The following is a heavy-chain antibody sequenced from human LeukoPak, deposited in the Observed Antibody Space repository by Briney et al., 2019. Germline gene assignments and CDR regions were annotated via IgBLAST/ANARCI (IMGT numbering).Heavy chain of an antibody. D-gene: IGHD3-22*01. V-gene: IGHV1-2*02. CDR1: GYTFTGYY. Sequence: GASVKVSCKASGYTFTGYYMHWVRQAPGQGLEWMGWINPNSGGTNYAQKFQGRVTMTRDTSISTAYMELSRLRSDDTAVYYCARVAYYDSSGLFDYWGQGTLVTVPS. CDR2: INPNSGGT. CDR3: ARVAYYDSSGLFDY. J-gene: IGHJ4*02.